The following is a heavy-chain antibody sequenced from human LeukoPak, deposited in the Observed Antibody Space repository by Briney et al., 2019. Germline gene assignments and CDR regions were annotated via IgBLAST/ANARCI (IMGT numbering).Heavy chain of an antibody. Sequence: SETLSPTCTVSGYSISSGYYWGWIRQPPGKGLEWIGSIYHSGSTYYNPSLKSRVTISVDTSKNQFSLKLSSVTAADTAVYYCARDTVPAAIVDYWGQGTLVTVSS. D-gene: IGHD2-2*02. V-gene: IGHV4-38-2*02. CDR3: ARDTVPAAIVDY. CDR1: GYSISSGYY. J-gene: IGHJ4*02. CDR2: IYHSGST.